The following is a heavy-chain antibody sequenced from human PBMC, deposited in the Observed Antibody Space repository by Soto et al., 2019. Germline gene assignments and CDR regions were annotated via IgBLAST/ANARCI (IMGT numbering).Heavy chain of an antibody. V-gene: IGHV3-7*03. CDR1: GFIFSDYW. CDR2: INKDGSGR. J-gene: IGHJ4*02. CDR3: GRGGGRWHEGAY. Sequence: EVQLVESGGGLVQPGGTLRLSCAAFGFIFSDYWMTWARQAPGKGLEWLANINKDGSGRYYVDSVKGLFTIVRDDAKKSLYFQANSLGAKDPGTYFVGRGGGRWHEGAYCGQGTLVTV.